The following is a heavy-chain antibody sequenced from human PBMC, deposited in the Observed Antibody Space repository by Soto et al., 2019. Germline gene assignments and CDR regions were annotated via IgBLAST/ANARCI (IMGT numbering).Heavy chain of an antibody. V-gene: IGHV1-3*01. D-gene: IGHD2-2*01. CDR2: INAGNGNT. Sequence: QVQLVQSGAEVKKPGASVKVSCKASGYTFTSYAMHWVRQAPGQRLELMGWINAGNGNTKYSQKFQGRVTITRDTSASTAYMELSSLRSEDTAVYYCARAVVVVPAAIGFFDPWGQGTLVTVSS. CDR1: GYTFTSYA. J-gene: IGHJ5*02. CDR3: ARAVVVVPAAIGFFDP.